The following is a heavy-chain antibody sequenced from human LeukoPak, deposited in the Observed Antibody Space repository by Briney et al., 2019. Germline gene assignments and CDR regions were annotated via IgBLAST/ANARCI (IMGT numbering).Heavy chain of an antibody. CDR1: NGSISHFY. J-gene: IGHJ3*02. D-gene: IGHD3-16*02. CDR2: IDYSGTT. Sequence: SETLSLTCTISNGSISHFYWNWIRQLPGKGLEWIGYIDYSGTTRYNPSLHSRVTISVDTSKSLFSLKVNSVTAADTAVYYCAREWGSDHSWGSYRSHSFDIWDQGTVVTVSS. V-gene: IGHV4-59*01. CDR3: AREWGSDHSWGSYRSHSFDI.